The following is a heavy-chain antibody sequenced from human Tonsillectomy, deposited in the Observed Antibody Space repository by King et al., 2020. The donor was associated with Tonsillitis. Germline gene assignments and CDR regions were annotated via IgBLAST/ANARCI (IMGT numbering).Heavy chain of an antibody. D-gene: IGHD6-13*01. V-gene: IGHV3-30*18. CDR2: ISYDGSNK. J-gene: IGHJ4*02. CDR3: AKVIAAAGMGFDY. CDR1: GFTFSSYG. Sequence: QVQLVESGGGVVQPGRSLRLSCAASGFTFSSYGMHWVRQAPGKGLEWVAVISYDGSNKYYADSVKGRFTISRDNSKNTLYLQMNSLRAEDTAVYYCAKVIAAAGMGFDYWGQGTLVTVSS.